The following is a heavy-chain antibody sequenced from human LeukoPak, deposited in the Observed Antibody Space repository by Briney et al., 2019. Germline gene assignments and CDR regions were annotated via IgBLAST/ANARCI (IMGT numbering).Heavy chain of an antibody. CDR1: GFSLSTSGVG. Sequence: ESGPTLVNPTQTLTLTCTFSGFSLSTSGVGVGWIRQPPGKALEWLALIYWNDDKRYSPSLKSRLTITKDTSKSQVVLTMTNMDPVDTATYYCAHSPLDYYDSSGYYFDYWGQGTLVTVSS. D-gene: IGHD3-22*01. V-gene: IGHV2-5*01. CDR2: IYWNDDK. CDR3: AHSPLDYYDSSGYYFDY. J-gene: IGHJ4*02.